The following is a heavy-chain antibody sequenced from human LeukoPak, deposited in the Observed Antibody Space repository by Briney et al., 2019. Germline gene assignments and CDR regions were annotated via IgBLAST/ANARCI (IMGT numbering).Heavy chain of an antibody. D-gene: IGHD3-10*01. CDR1: GFTFSSYA. Sequence: PGGSLRLSCAASGFTFSSYAMSWVRQAPGKGLEWDSAISGSGGSTYYADSVKGRFTISRDNSKNTLYLQMNSLRAEDTAVYYCAKDQLLWFGETNPYYFDYWGQGTLVTVSS. V-gene: IGHV3-23*01. J-gene: IGHJ4*02. CDR3: AKDQLLWFGETNPYYFDY. CDR2: ISGSGGST.